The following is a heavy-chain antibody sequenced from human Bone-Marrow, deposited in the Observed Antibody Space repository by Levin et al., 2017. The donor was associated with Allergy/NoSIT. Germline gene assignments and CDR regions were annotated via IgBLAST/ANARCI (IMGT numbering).Heavy chain of an antibody. CDR2: INPYNGYT. V-gene: IGHV1-18*01. CDR1: GDTFSTYG. J-gene: IGHJ4*02. D-gene: IGHD2-15*01. Sequence: MTGGSLRLSCKASGDTFSTYGISWMRQAPGQGLEWMGWINPYNGYTKKAQNIHDRVSMTTDTSTSTAYMELRSLRSDDTAVYYCAMHFSGGPFDYWGQGTLVTVSS. CDR3: AMHFSGGPFDY.